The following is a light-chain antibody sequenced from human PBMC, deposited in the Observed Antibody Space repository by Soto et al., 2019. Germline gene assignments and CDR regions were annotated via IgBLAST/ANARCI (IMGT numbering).Light chain of an antibody. V-gene: IGLV2-14*01. CDR1: SSDVGVYKY. CDR2: EVS. Sequence: QSALTQPASVSGSPGQSITISCTGTSSDVGVYKYVSWYQQHPGKAPKLMIYEVSNRPSGVSNRFSGSKSGNTASLTISGLQAEDGADYYCSSYTSSSTWVFGGGTQLTVL. CDR3: SSYTSSSTWV. J-gene: IGLJ3*02.